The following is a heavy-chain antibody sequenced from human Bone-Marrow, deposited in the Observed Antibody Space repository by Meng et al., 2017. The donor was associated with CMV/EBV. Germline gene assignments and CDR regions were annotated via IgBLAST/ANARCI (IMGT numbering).Heavy chain of an antibody. J-gene: IGHJ6*02. D-gene: IGHD4-17*01. CDR1: GFTFSNAW. Sequence: GESLKISCAASGFTFSNAWMSWVRQAPGKGLEWVGRIKSKTDGGKTDYAAHGKGRFTISRDDTTNTLHLKMNSLKTKDTAVYYCTPDPCLSALRGMVDWSQGTTVTVSS. V-gene: IGHV3-15*01. CDR2: IKSKTDGGKT. CDR3: TPDPCLSALRGMVD.